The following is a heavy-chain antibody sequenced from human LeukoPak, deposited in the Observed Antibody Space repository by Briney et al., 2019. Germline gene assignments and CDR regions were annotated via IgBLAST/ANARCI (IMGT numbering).Heavy chain of an antibody. V-gene: IGHV6-1*01. D-gene: IGHD3-16*01. J-gene: IGHJ4*02. CDR1: EDSVSSNSAA. CDR3: AGGGGSFDY. CDR2: TYYRYKWYN. Sequence: SQTLSLTCAISEDSVSSNSAAWNWIRQSPSRVLEWLGRTYYRYKWYNDYAGSVKSRITINSDTSKNQFSLQLNSVSPEDTAVYYCAGGGGSFDYWGQGTLVTVSS.